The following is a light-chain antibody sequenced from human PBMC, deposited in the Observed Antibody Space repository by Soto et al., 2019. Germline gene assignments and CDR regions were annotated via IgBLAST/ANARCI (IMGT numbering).Light chain of an antibody. CDR3: QQYYTTPLT. J-gene: IGKJ4*01. Sequence: DFVLTQSPDSLAVSLGERATINCRSSQSLLYSSNNKNSLAWYQQKPGQPPKLLIYWASTRESGVPDRFSGSGSGTDSTLTISSLQAEDVAVYYCQQYYTTPLTFGGGTKVDIK. CDR2: WAS. CDR1: QSLLYSSNNKNS. V-gene: IGKV4-1*01.